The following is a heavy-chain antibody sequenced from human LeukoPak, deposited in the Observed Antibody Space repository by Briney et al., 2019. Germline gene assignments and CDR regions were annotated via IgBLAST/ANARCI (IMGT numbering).Heavy chain of an antibody. V-gene: IGHV1-8*01. J-gene: IGHJ4*02. Sequence: ASVKVSCKASGYTFTSYDLNWVRQATGQGLEWMGWMNPNSGNTGYAQKFQGRVTMTRDTSISTAYMELSKLRSDDTAVYYCARGGNYDFWSGYYPDDYWGQGTLVTVSS. CDR2: MNPNSGNT. D-gene: IGHD3-3*01. CDR3: ARGGNYDFWSGYYPDDY. CDR1: GYTFTSYD.